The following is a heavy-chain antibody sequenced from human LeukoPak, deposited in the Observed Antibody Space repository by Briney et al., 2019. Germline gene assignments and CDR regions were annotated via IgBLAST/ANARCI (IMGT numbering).Heavy chain of an antibody. CDR3: ARDSSPYIAAAGTQVAQVDY. J-gene: IGHJ4*02. D-gene: IGHD6-13*01. V-gene: IGHV1-69*04. Sequence: APVKLSCKASGGTFSSYAISWVRQAPGHGLEWMGRIIPILGIANYAQKFQGRVTITADKSTSTAYMELRSLRSDDTAVYYCARDSSPYIAAAGTQVAQVDYWGQGTLVTVSS. CDR1: GGTFSSYA. CDR2: IIPILGIA.